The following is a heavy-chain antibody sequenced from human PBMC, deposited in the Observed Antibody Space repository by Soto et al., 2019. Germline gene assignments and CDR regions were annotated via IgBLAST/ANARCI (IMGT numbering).Heavy chain of an antibody. CDR1: GFTFSNAW. V-gene: IGHV3-15*01. J-gene: IGHJ6*02. CDR2: IKSKTDGGTT. CDR3: TTKYQRLYGKNYGMDV. D-gene: IGHD2-2*02. Sequence: GGSLRLSCAASGFTFSNAWMSWVRQAPGKGLEWVGRIKSKTDGGTTDYAAPVKGRFTISRDDSKNTLYLQMNSLKTEDTAVYYCTTKYQRLYGKNYGMDVWGQGTTVTVS.